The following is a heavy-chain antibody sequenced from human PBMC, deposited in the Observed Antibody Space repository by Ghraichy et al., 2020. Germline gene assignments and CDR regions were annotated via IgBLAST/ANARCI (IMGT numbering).Heavy chain of an antibody. V-gene: IGHV1-69*10. CDR3: ARDLTWLDIVVVPAATKPYYYYGMDV. CDR1: GGTFSSYA. CDR2: IIPIFGIA. J-gene: IGHJ6*02. Sequence: SVKVSCKASGGTFSSYAISWVRQAPGQGLEWMGGIIPIFGIANYAQKFQGRVTITADKSTSTAYMELSSLRSEDTAVYYCARDLTWLDIVVVPAATKPYYYYGMDVWCQGTTVTVSS. D-gene: IGHD2-2*03.